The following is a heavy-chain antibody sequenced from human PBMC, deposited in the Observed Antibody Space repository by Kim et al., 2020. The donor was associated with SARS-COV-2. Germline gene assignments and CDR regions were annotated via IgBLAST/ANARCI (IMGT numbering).Heavy chain of an antibody. V-gene: IGHV6-1*01. D-gene: IGHD4-17*01. Sequence: YAVYVQSQITINQDTSKNQFSLHLNSMTPDDTAVYYCARGSVYGKGLFDYWGQGTLVTVSS. CDR3: ARGSVYGKGLFDY. J-gene: IGHJ4*02.